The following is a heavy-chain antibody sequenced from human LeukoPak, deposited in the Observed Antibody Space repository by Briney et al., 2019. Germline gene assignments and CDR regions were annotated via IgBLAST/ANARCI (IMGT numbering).Heavy chain of an antibody. J-gene: IGHJ4*02. D-gene: IGHD3-10*01. CDR1: GYTFTSYG. CDR2: ISAYNGNT. Sequence: ASVKVSCKASGYTFTSYGISWVRQAPGQGLEWMGWISAYNGNTNYAQKLQGRVTMTTDTSTSTAYMELTSLRSDDTAVYYCSSSSLMNHKIYYYGSGSYYNREFGYWGQGTLVTVSS. CDR3: SSSSLMNHKIYYYGSGSYYNREFGY. V-gene: IGHV1-18*01.